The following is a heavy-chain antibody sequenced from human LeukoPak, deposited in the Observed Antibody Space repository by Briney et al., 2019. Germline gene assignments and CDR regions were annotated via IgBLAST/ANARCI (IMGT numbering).Heavy chain of an antibody. D-gene: IGHD3-16*01. J-gene: IGHJ3*02. CDR1: GGSISSYY. V-gene: IGHV4-59*08. CDR2: IYYSGST. CDR3: ARHPPSGGAGAFDI. Sequence: SETLSLTCTVSGGSISSYYWSWIRQPPGKGLEWIGYIYYSGSTNYNPYLKSRVTISVDTSKNQFSLKLSSVTAADTAVYYCARHPPSGGAGAFDIWGQGTMVTVSS.